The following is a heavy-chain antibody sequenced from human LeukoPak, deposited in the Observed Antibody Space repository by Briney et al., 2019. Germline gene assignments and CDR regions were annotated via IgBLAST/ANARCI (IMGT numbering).Heavy chain of an antibody. V-gene: IGHV1-8*01. J-gene: IGHJ4*02. CDR3: AREGGAAAGTVDY. D-gene: IGHD6-13*01. CDR1: GYTFTSFD. Sequence: ASVKVSCKASGYTFTSFDINWVRQATGQGLEWMGWMSPNSGNTGYAQKFQGRVTMTRDTSTSTVYMELSSLRSEDTAVYYCAREGGAAAGTVDYWGQGTLVTVSS. CDR2: MSPNSGNT.